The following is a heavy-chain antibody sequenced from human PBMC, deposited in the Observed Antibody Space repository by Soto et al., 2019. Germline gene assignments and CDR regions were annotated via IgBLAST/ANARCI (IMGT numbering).Heavy chain of an antibody. D-gene: IGHD3-16*01. J-gene: IGHJ4*01. CDR3: VTGNKLIRYYFDF. CDR2: ITSDGDNT. V-gene: IGHV3-64D*08. Sequence: XGSLRLSCSVSGITFRNYAMHWVRHAPGRGLEYVSGITSDGDNTWHADSVKDRFTISRDNSDDTLYLQMSSLRVEDTAKYYCVTGNKLIRYYFDFWGPGTLVTVSS. CDR1: GITFRNYA.